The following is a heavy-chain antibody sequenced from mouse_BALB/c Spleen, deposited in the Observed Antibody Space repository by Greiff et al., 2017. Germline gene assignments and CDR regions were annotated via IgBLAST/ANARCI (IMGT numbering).Heavy chain of an antibody. CDR1: GYTFTSYW. D-gene: IGHD2-10*02. CDR2: IYPGDGDT. CDR3: ARSGYGNYGYFDY. Sequence: QVQLQQSGAELARPGASVKLSCKASGYTFTSYWMQWVKQRPGQGLEWIGAIYPGDGDTRYTQKFKGKATLTADKSSSTAYMQLSSLASEDSAVYYCARSGYGNYGYFDYWGQGTTLTVSS. J-gene: IGHJ2*01. V-gene: IGHV1-87*01.